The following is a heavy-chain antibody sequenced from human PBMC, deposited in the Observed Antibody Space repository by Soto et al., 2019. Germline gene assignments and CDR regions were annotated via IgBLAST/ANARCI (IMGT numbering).Heavy chain of an antibody. V-gene: IGHV2-5*01. J-gene: IGHJ4*02. CDR1: WFSLSTSGLG. D-gene: IGHD6-19*01. Sequence: QITLKESGPTLVRPTQTLTLTCTFSWFSLSTSGLGVGWIRQPPGKALEWLALIYWNDDNRYSPSLKSRLTITKDTSKNQVVLTRTNMDPVDTATYYGAHRPSGWYLFDYWGQGTLVTVSS. CDR3: AHRPSGWYLFDY. CDR2: IYWNDDN.